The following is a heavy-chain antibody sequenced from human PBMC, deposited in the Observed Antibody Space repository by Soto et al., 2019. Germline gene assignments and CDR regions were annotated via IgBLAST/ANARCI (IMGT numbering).Heavy chain of an antibody. CDR3: ARGIIQDVEY. V-gene: IGHV3-30-3*01. D-gene: IGHD3-3*01. CDR1: GFTFSAYG. J-gene: IGHJ4*02. Sequence: QVQLVESGGGVVQPGTSLRVSCGASGFTFSAYGMHWVRQAPGKGLEWVAAISYDGNSEYYAASVKGRFTVSRDNSKNTVFLQMNTLRVEDTAVYYCARGIIQDVEYWGQGTLVTVSS. CDR2: ISYDGNSE.